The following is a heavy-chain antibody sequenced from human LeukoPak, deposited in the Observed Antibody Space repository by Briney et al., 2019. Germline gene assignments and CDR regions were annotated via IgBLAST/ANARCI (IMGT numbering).Heavy chain of an antibody. CDR1: GGSFSGYY. J-gene: IGHJ6*02. V-gene: IGHV4-34*01. Sequence: PSETLSLTCAVYGGSFSGYYWSWIRQPPGKGLEWIGETNHSGSTSYNPSLKSRVTISVDTSKNQFSLKLSSVTAADTAVYYCARGNTVTTYYYYGMDVWGQGTTVTVSS. D-gene: IGHD4-11*01. CDR2: TNHSGST. CDR3: ARGNTVTTYYYYGMDV.